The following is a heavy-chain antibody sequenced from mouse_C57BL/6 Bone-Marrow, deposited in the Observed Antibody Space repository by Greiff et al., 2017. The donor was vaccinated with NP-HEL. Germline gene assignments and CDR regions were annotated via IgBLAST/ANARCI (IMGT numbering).Heavy chain of an antibody. CDR2: IDPYDSYT. CDR1: GYTFTSYW. Sequence: QVQLQQPGAELVMPGASVKLSCKASGYTFTSYWMHWVKQRPGQGLEWIGEIDPYDSYTNYNQKFKGKSTLTVDKSSSTAYMQLSSLTSEDSAVYYCARRGAMDYWGQGTSVTVSS. CDR3: ARRGAMDY. J-gene: IGHJ4*01. V-gene: IGHV1-69*01.